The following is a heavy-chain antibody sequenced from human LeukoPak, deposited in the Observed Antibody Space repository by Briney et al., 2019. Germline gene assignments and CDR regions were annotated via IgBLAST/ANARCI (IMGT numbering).Heavy chain of an antibody. CDR1: GFTFSSYA. CDR2: ISSNGGST. Sequence: PGGSLRLSCAASGFTFSSYAMHWVRQAPGKGLEYVSAISSNGGSTYYANSVKGRFTISRDNSKNTLYLQMGSLRAEDMAVYYCAGGSGSYYKKAFDIWGQGTMVTVSS. V-gene: IGHV3-64*01. CDR3: AGGSGSYYKKAFDI. J-gene: IGHJ3*02. D-gene: IGHD3-10*01.